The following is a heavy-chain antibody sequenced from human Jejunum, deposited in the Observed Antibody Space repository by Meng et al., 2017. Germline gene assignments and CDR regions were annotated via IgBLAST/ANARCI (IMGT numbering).Heavy chain of an antibody. CDR1: GFSLNTRGVG. V-gene: IGHV2-5*02. CDR2: IYWDNDK. D-gene: IGHD6-13*01. J-gene: IGHJ5*02. CDR3: AHRLAYSTNYNVGWFDP. Sequence: HIPLKEFRPTLVKPTQTLTLPCTFSGFSLNTRGVGVGWIRQPPGKALECLALIYWDNDKRYNPSLKNRLTITKDTSRNQVVLTMTNMDPVDTATYFCAHRLAYSTNYNVGWFDPWGQGTLVTVSS.